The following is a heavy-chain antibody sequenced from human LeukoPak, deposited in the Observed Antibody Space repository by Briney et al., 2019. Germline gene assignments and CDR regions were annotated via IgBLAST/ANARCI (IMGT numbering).Heavy chain of an antibody. CDR2: IYYSGST. V-gene: IGHV4-39*07. Sequence: SETLSLTCTVSGGSISSSSYYWGWIRQPPGKGLEWIGSIYYSGSTCYNPSLKSRVTISVDTSKNQFSLKLSSVTAADTAVYYCARRYDYGDYVDPMFAFDIWGQGTMVTVSS. J-gene: IGHJ3*02. CDR3: ARRYDYGDYVDPMFAFDI. D-gene: IGHD4-17*01. CDR1: GGSISSSSYY.